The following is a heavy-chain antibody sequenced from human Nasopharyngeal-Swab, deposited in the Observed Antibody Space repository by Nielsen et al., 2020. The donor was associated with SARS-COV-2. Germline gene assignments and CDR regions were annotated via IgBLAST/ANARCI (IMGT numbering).Heavy chain of an antibody. Sequence: SLNISCVGSGYTFSNYLMHWVRQVPGKGLVWVSRIDTDGRTTNSADSVKGRFRISRGNAKNTLYLQMDSLGGEDTAIYYCTRDIGGRYGYWGQGILVTVSS. CDR2: IDTDGRTT. D-gene: IGHD1-26*01. CDR3: TRDIGGRYGY. V-gene: IGHV3-74*01. J-gene: IGHJ4*02. CDR1: GYTFSNYL.